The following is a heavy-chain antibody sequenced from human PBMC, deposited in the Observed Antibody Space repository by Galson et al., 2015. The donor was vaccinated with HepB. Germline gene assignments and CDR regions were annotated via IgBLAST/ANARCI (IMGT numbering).Heavy chain of an antibody. V-gene: IGHV4-59*08. Sequence: QVQLQESGPGLVKPSETLSLACTISGGFINNYYWSWIRQSPGKGLEWIGYIDYIGSTSYNPSLKSRVTISIVTSKNQVSLNLRSVTAADTAFCYCATFQNSGFDYWGQGILVTVSS. CDR1: GGFINNYY. J-gene: IGHJ4*02. CDR2: IDYIGST. CDR3: ATFQNSGFDY. D-gene: IGHD6-19*01.